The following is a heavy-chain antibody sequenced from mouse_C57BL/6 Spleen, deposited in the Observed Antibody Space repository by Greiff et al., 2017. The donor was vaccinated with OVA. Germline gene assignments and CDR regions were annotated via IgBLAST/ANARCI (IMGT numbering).Heavy chain of an antibody. CDR2: IYPGSGNT. V-gene: IGHV1-66*01. J-gene: IGHJ2*01. Sequence: QVQLKQSGPELVKPGASVKISCKASGYSFTSYYIHWVKQRPGQGLEWIGWIYPGSGNTKYNEKFKGKATLTADTSSSTAYMQLSSLTSEDSAVYYCARRGLLEFLYYFDYWGQGTTLTVSS. CDR3: ARRGLLEFLYYFDY. D-gene: IGHD6-1*01. CDR1: GYSFTSYY.